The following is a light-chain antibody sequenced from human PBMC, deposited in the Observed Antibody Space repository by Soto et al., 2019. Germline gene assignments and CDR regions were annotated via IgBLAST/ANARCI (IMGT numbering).Light chain of an antibody. Sequence: DIVMTQSPDSLAVSLGERATINCKSSQSVLYSSNNKNYLAWYQQKPGQPPKLLIYWASTRESGVPERFRGSRSGTEFTLTSSSLQAEDVAVYYCQWYYSAPPTFGQGNKVEVK. V-gene: IGKV4-1*01. CDR3: QWYYSAPPT. CDR2: WAS. J-gene: IGKJ1*01. CDR1: QSVLYSSNNKNY.